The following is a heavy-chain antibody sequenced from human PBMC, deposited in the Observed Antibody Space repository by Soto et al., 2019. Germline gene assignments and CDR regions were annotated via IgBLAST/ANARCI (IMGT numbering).Heavy chain of an antibody. V-gene: IGHV3-23*01. D-gene: IGHD3-10*01. CDR2: FSTGGDGGTT. J-gene: IGHJ4*02. CDR1: GFTFSSYS. CDR3: AKKVNSGPGSQFFDY. Sequence: GGSLRLSCAASGFTFSSYSMSWVRQAPGKGLEWVSGFSTGGDGGTTYYADSVKGRFTISRDNSKNTLFLQMNSLRAEDTAIYYCAKKVNSGPGSQFFDYWGQGTLVTVSS.